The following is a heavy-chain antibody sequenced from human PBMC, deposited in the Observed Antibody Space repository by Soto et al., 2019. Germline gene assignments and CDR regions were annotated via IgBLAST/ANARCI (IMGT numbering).Heavy chain of an antibody. D-gene: IGHD2-15*01. Sequence: GGSLRLSCAASGFTFSSYAMSWVRQAPGKGLEWVSAISGSGGSTYYADSVKGRFTISRDNSKNTLYLQMNSLRAEDTAVYYCAKEVIVVVVAAPEPNWFDPWGQGTLVTVSS. CDR2: ISGSGGST. J-gene: IGHJ5*02. CDR3: AKEVIVVVVAAPEPNWFDP. V-gene: IGHV3-23*01. CDR1: GFTFSSYA.